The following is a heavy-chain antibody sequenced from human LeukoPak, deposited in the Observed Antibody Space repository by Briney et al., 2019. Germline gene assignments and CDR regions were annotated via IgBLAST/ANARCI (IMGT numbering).Heavy chain of an antibody. CDR3: AREQRTFDY. CDR1: GFTFSNYW. Sequence: GGSLRLSCAVSGFTFSNYWMTWVRQAPGKGLEWVANIKPDGGEQYYVDSVKGRFTISRDNADNSLYLQLSSLRAEDTAVYYCAREQRTFDYWGQGILVTVSS. V-gene: IGHV3-7*03. CDR2: IKPDGGEQ. D-gene: IGHD5-24*01. J-gene: IGHJ4*02.